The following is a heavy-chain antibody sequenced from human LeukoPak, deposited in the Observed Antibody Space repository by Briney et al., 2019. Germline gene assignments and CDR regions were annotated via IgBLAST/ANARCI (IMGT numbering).Heavy chain of an antibody. CDR3: ARDPPAFDAFDI. V-gene: IGHV4-34*01. J-gene: IGHJ3*02. CDR1: GGSFSGYY. CDR2: INHSGST. Sequence: PSQTLSHTCAVYGGSFSGYYWSWIRQPPGKGREWIGEINHSGSTNYNPSLKSRVTISVDTSKNQFSLKLSSVTAADTAVYYCARDPPAFDAFDIWGQGTMVTVSS.